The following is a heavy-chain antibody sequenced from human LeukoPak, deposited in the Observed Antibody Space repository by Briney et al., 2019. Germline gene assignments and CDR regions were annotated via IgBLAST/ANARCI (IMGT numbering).Heavy chain of an antibody. CDR2: ISSNGGST. CDR3: ARDGFDY. V-gene: IGHV3-64*01. CDR1: GFTFSSYA. Sequence: GGSLRLSCAASGFTFSSYAMHWVRQAPGKGLEYVSAISSNGGSTYYANSVKGRFTISRDNSKNTLYLQMGSLRAEDMAVYYRARDGFDYWGQGTLVTVSS. J-gene: IGHJ4*02.